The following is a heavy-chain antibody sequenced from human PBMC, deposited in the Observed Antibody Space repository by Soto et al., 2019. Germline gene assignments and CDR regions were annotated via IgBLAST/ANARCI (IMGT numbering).Heavy chain of an antibody. Sequence: QMQLVQSGPEVKKPGTSVKVSCKASGFTFTSSAMQWVRQARGQRLEWIGWIVVGSGNTNYAQKXXEXLTITRDMSTSTAYMELSSLRSEDTAVYYCAALEVGYLFMDVWGQGTTVTVSS. CDR2: IVVGSGNT. D-gene: IGHD6-25*01. J-gene: IGHJ6*02. CDR3: AALEVGYLFMDV. CDR1: GFTFTSSA. V-gene: IGHV1-58*02.